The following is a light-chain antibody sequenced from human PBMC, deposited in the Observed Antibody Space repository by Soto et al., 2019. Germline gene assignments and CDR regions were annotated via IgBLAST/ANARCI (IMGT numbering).Light chain of an antibody. CDR2: DAS. CDR3: QQYNSYSWT. V-gene: IGKV1-5*01. J-gene: IGKJ1*01. CDR1: QSISSW. Sequence: DIQMTQSPSTLSASVGDRVTITCRASQSISSWLAWYQQKPGKAPKLLIYDASSLESGVPSRFSGSGSGTEVALTISSLQPDDFATHYCQQYNSYSWTFGQGTKVVIK.